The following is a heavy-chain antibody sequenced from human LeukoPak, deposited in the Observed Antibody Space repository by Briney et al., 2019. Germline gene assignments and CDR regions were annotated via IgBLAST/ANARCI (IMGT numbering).Heavy chain of an antibody. Sequence: SETLSLTCTVSGGSISSYYWSWIRQPPGKGLEWIGYIYYSGSTNYNPSLKSRVTISVDTSRNQFSLKLSSVTAADTAVYYCARGVGATVWYFDYWGQGTLVTVSS. CDR3: ARGVGATVWYFDY. CDR2: IYYSGST. D-gene: IGHD1-26*01. V-gene: IGHV4-59*08. CDR1: GGSISSYY. J-gene: IGHJ4*02.